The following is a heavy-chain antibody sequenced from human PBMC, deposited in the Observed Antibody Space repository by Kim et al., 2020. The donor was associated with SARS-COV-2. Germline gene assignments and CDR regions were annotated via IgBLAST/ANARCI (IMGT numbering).Heavy chain of an antibody. D-gene: IGHD5-12*01. CDR3: ARHGEQWLRHLYY. V-gene: IGHV4-39*01. J-gene: IGHJ4*02. Sequence: YTPSLASRVTISVDTSKNQFSLKLSSVTAADAAVYYCARHGEQWLRHLYYWGQGTLVTVSS.